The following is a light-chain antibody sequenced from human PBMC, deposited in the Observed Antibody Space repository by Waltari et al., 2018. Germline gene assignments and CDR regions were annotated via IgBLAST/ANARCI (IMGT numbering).Light chain of an antibody. CDR2: AAS. J-gene: IGKJ2*01. CDR1: QDIGPW. Sequence: IEMIQSPSSVSAYLGDRVTITCRASQDIGPWLAWYQHKPGRAPNLLIFAASSLQNGVPSRFSGSGSGTYFTLTINSLQPEDFATYYCQQTNTFPFTFGQGTKLEIK. V-gene: IGKV1-12*01. CDR3: QQTNTFPFT.